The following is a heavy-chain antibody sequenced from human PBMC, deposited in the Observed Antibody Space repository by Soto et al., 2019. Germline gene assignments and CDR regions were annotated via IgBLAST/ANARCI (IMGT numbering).Heavy chain of an antibody. V-gene: IGHV4-4*02. Sequence: PSETLSLTCAVSGGSISSSNWWSWVRQPPGKGLEWIGEIYHSGSTNYNPSLKSRVTISVDKSKNQFSLKLSSVTAADTAVYYCARDPYYYDSSGYYYPYFDYWGQGTLVTVSS. CDR2: IYHSGST. D-gene: IGHD3-22*01. J-gene: IGHJ4*02. CDR1: GGSISSSNW. CDR3: ARDPYYYDSSGYYYPYFDY.